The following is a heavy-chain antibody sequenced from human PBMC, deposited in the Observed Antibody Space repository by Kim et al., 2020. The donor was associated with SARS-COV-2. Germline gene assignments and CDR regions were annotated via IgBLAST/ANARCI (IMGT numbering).Heavy chain of an antibody. CDR2: IYYSGSP. J-gene: IGHJ1*01. D-gene: IGHD3-3*01. V-gene: IGHV4-59*08. Sequence: ETLSLTCTVSGGSISSYYWSWIRQPPGKGLEWIGYIYYSGSPNYNPSLKSPFTISVDTSKNQFSLKLSSLTSAAPAVYYFAILLNISSYAFWFGYF. CDR1: GGSISSYY. CDR3: AILLNISSYAFWFGYF.